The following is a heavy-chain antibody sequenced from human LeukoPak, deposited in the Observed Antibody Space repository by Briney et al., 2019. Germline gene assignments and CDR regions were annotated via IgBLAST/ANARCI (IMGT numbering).Heavy chain of an antibody. D-gene: IGHD4-23*01. Sequence: GGSLRLSCAASGFTFSSYAMHWVRQAPGKGLGWVAVISYDGSNKYYADSVKGRFTISRDNSKNTLYLQMNSLRAEDTAVYYCATGIDYGGNSLLGYWGQGTLVTVSS. J-gene: IGHJ4*02. CDR3: ATGIDYGGNSLLGY. CDR2: ISYDGSNK. V-gene: IGHV3-30-3*01. CDR1: GFTFSSYA.